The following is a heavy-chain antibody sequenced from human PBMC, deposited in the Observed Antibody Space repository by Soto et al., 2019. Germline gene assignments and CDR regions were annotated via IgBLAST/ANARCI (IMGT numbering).Heavy chain of an antibody. CDR2: MNPNSGNT. CDR3: ARERSAAGTGWFDP. V-gene: IGHV1-8*01. Sequence: QVQLVQSGAEVKKPGASVKVSCKASGYTFTSYDINWVRQATGQGLEWMGWMNPNSGNTGYAQKFKGRVTMTRNTSISTAYMDLSSLRSEDTAVSYCARERSAAGTGWFDPWGQGTLVTVSS. J-gene: IGHJ5*02. D-gene: IGHD6-13*01. CDR1: GYTFTSYD.